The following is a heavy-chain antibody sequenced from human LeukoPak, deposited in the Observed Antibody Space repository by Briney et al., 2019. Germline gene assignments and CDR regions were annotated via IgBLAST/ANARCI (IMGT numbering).Heavy chain of an antibody. Sequence: SETLSLTCAVYGGSFSGYYWSWIRQPPGKGLEWIGEINHSGSTNYNPSLKSRVTISVDTSKIQFSLKLSSVTAADTAVYYCARDQPRYCSGGSCYSKQDYWGQGTLVTVSS. CDR3: ARDQPRYCSGGSCYSKQDY. CDR1: GGSFSGYY. J-gene: IGHJ4*02. V-gene: IGHV4-34*01. CDR2: INHSGST. D-gene: IGHD2-15*01.